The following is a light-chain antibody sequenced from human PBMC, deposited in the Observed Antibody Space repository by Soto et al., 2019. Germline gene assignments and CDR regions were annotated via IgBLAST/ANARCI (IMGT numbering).Light chain of an antibody. CDR1: QSLSGL. Sequence: DIQMTQSPSTLSASVGDRVTITCRASQSLSGLLAWYQQKPGKAPKLLIYDASSLESGVPSRFSGSGSGTEFTHTISSLQPDDFATYFCQQYSSYWTFGQGTKVEIK. CDR3: QQYSSYWT. V-gene: IGKV1-5*01. J-gene: IGKJ1*01. CDR2: DAS.